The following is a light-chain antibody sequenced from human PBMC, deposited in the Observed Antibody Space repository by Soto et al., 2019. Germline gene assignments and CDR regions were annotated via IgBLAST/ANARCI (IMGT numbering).Light chain of an antibody. CDR2: GAS. V-gene: IGKV3-15*01. CDR3: QQYNNWPT. J-gene: IGKJ3*01. Sequence: EIVMTQSPATLSVSPGERATLSCRASQSVNSNLAWYQQKPGQAPRLLIYGASTRATGIPARFSGSGSGTEFTLTISSLQSEAFAVYYCQQYNNWPTFGPGTKVDIK. CDR1: QSVNSN.